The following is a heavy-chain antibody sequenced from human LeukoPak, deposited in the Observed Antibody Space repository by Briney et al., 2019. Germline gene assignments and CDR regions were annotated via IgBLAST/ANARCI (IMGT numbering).Heavy chain of an antibody. CDR2: IRSKANSYAT. V-gene: IGHV3-73*01. CDR1: GFTFSGSA. Sequence: PGGSLRLSCAASGFTFSGSAMHWVRQASGKGLEWVGRIRSKANSYATAYAASVKGRFTISRDDSKNTAYLQMNSLKTEDTAVYYCTRAYLRFLAPDYYYYMDVWGKGTTVTVSS. CDR3: TRAYLRFLAPDYYYYMDV. J-gene: IGHJ6*03. D-gene: IGHD3-3*01.